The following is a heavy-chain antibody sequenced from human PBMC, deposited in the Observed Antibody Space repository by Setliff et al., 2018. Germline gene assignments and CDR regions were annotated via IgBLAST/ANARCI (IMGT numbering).Heavy chain of an antibody. Sequence: SETLSLTCSVSGGSISSGGFYWSWIRQSAGRGLEWIGHFHTGGATDYNLSLKSRVTISLDSSKNQFSLRLSSVTAADAAVYYCATLRYFDWFLFDYWGQGTLVTVSS. CDR1: GGSISSGGFY. J-gene: IGHJ4*02. D-gene: IGHD3-9*01. CDR2: FHTGGAT. V-gene: IGHV4-61*09. CDR3: ATLRYFDWFLFDY.